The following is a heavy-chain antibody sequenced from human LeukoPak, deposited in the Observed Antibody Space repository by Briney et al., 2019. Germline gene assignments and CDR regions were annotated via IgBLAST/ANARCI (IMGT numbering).Heavy chain of an antibody. J-gene: IGHJ4*02. V-gene: IGHV3-30*15. CDR1: GFTFSSYA. CDR2: ISYDGSNK. Sequence: GGSLRLSCAASGFTFSSYAMHWVRQAPGEGLEWVAVISYDGSNKYYADSVKGRFTISRDNSKNTLYLQMSSLRAEDTAVYYCAGGAGQEWLSDYLDYWGQGTLVTVSS. D-gene: IGHD3-3*01. CDR3: AGGAGQEWLSDYLDY.